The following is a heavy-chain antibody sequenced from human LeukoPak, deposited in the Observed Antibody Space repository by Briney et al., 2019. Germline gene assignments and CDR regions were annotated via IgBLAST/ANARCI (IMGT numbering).Heavy chain of an antibody. CDR3: ATPRTGGYCSSTSCYYYYGMDV. V-gene: IGHV1-24*01. J-gene: IGHJ6*04. CDR2: FGPEDGET. CDR1: GYTLTELS. D-gene: IGHD2-2*01. Sequence: ASVKVSCKVSGYTLTELSMHWVRQAPGKGLEWMGGFGPEDGETIYAQKFQGRVTMTEDTSTDTAYMELSSLRSEDTAVYYCATPRTGGYCSSTSCYYYYGMDVWGKGTTVTVSS.